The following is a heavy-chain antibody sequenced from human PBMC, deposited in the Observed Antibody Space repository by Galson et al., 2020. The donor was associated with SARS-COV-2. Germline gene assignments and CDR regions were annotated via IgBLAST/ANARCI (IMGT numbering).Heavy chain of an antibody. Sequence: GGSLRLSCAASGIVFSSFWMHWVRQSPGRGLEWVSRINADGSSRYYANSVEDRFTISRDNAKNTLYLQMSSLRVEDTAVYYCVRDGAWVGYEAGDYLGQGTLVTVSS. CDR3: VRDGAWVGYEAGDY. J-gene: IGHJ4*02. CDR2: INADGSSR. CDR1: GIVFSSFW. V-gene: IGHV3-74*01. D-gene: IGHD5-12*01.